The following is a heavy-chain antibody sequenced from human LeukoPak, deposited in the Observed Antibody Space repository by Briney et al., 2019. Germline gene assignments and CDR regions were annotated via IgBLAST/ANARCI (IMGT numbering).Heavy chain of an antibody. Sequence: PGGSLRLSCAASGFTVSSNYMSWVRQAPGKGLEWVSLIYSGGSTYYADSVKGRFTISRDNPKNTLYLQMDSLRAEDTAVYYCARGSDYDSSGYHTDRFDYWGQGTLVTVSS. V-gene: IGHV3-66*01. CDR3: ARGSDYDSSGYHTDRFDY. D-gene: IGHD3-22*01. CDR1: GFTVSSNY. CDR2: IYSGGST. J-gene: IGHJ4*02.